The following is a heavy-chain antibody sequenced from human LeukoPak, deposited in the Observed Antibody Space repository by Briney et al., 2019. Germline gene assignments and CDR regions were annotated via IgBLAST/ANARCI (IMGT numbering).Heavy chain of an antibody. Sequence: PGGSLRLSCAASGFTFSSYRMNWVRQAPGKRLEWVSSISSSSSYIYYADSVKGRFTISRDNAKNSLYLQMNSLRAEDTAVYYCASAVDTAMVYFDYWGQGTLVTVSS. CDR1: GFTFSSYR. D-gene: IGHD5-18*01. CDR3: ASAVDTAMVYFDY. CDR2: ISSSSSYI. V-gene: IGHV3-21*01. J-gene: IGHJ4*02.